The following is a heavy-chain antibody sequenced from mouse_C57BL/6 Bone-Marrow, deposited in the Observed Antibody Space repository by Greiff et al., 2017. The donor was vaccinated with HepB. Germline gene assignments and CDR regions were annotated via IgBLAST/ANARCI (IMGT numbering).Heavy chain of an antibody. D-gene: IGHD1-1*01. V-gene: IGHV1-64*01. Sequence: QVQLQQSGAELVKPGASVKLSCKASGYTFTSYWMHWVKQRPGQGLEWIGMIHPNSGSTNYNEKFKSKATLTVDKSSSTAYMQLSSLTSEDSAVYYCARTYYYGSSYPVYFDYWGQGTTLTVSS. CDR3: ARTYYYGSSYPVYFDY. CDR1: GYTFTSYW. J-gene: IGHJ2*01. CDR2: IHPNSGST.